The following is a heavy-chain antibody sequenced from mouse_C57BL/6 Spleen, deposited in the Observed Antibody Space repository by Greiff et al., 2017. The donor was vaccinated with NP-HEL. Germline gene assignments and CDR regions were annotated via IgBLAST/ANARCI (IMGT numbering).Heavy chain of an antibody. D-gene: IGHD2-4*01. CDR2: ISDGGSYT. V-gene: IGHV5-4*01. Sequence: EVKVVESGGGLVKPGGSLKLSCAASGFTFSSYAMSWVRQTPEKRLEWVATISDGGSYTYYPDNVKGRFTISRDNAKNNLYLQMSHLKSEDTAMYYCARDRDYDWFAYWGQGTLVTVSA. J-gene: IGHJ3*01. CDR3: ARDRDYDWFAY. CDR1: GFTFSSYA.